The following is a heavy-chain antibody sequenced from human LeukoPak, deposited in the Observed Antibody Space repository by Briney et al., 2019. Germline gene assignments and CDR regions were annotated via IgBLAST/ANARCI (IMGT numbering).Heavy chain of an antibody. D-gene: IGHD5-18*01. J-gene: IGHJ4*02. CDR2: IYTSGST. CDR1: GGSISSGSYY. V-gene: IGHV4-61*02. CDR3: AIRGVDTAMVSLDY. Sequence: PSETLSLTCTVSGGSISSGSYYWSWIRQPAGKGLEWIGRIYTSGSTNYNPSLKSRVTISVDTSKNQFSLKLSSVTAADTAVYYCAIRGVDTAMVSLDYWGQGTLVTVSS.